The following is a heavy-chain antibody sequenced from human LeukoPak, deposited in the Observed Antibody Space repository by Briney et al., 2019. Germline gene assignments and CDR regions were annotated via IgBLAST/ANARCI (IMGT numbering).Heavy chain of an antibody. CDR2: ISHDGSNK. Sequence: GGSLRLSCAASGFTFSSYAMHWVRQAPGKGLEWVAVISHDGSNKYYADFVKGRFTISRDNSKNTLDLQMNSLRAEDTAVYYCARHLGYSYGTPYFYYGMDVWGKGTTVTVSS. CDR3: ARHLGYSYGTPYFYYGMDV. J-gene: IGHJ6*04. D-gene: IGHD5-18*01. CDR1: GFTFSSYA. V-gene: IGHV3-30*04.